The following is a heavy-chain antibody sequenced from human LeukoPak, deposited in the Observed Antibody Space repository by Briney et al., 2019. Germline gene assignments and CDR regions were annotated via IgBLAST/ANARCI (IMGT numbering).Heavy chain of an antibody. V-gene: IGHV4-61*02. D-gene: IGHD2-15*01. Sequence: MPSQTLSLTCTVSGFSFSSGDYSWNWLRQPAGQGLEWIGRIYTSGSTNYNPSLKSRVTMSVDTSKNQFSLKLSSVTAADTAVYYCARIRYCSGGSCSWGQGTLVTVSS. CDR3: ARIRYCSGGSCS. CDR2: IYTSGST. CDR1: GFSFSSGDYS. J-gene: IGHJ5*02.